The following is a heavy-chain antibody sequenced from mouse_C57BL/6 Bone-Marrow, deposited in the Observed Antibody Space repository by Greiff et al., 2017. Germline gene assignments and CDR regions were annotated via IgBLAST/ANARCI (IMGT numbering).Heavy chain of an antibody. CDR2: INPNNGGT. Sequence: EVQLQQSGPELVKPGASVKISCKASGYTFTDYYMNWVKQSHGKSLEWIGDINPNNGGTSYNQKFKGKATLTVYKSSSTAYIELRSLTSEDSSVYYCAGEDYGSSWGQGTTLTVSS. J-gene: IGHJ2*01. D-gene: IGHD1-1*01. V-gene: IGHV1-26*01. CDR3: AGEDYGSS. CDR1: GYTFTDYY.